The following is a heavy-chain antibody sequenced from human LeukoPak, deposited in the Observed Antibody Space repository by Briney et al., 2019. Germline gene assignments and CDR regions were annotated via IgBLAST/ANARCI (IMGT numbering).Heavy chain of an antibody. CDR1: GGSISSGGYS. D-gene: IGHD5-12*01. CDR2: IYHSGST. V-gene: IGHV4-30-2*01. Sequence: SQTLSLTCAVSGGSISSGGYSWSWIRQPPGKGLEWIGYIYHSGSTYYNPSLKSRVTISVDRSKNQFSLKLSSVTAADTAVYYCARGYSGYASDAFDIWGQGTMVTVSP. J-gene: IGHJ3*02. CDR3: ARGYSGYASDAFDI.